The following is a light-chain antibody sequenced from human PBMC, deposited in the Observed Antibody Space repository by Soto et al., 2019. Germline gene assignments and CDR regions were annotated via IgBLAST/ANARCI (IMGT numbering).Light chain of an antibody. J-gene: IGKJ1*01. Sequence: DIQMTQSPSTLSASVGDRVTITCRASQTISNYFTWYQQRHGKAPKLLIYRSSILQNGVPSRFSGSGSGTEFALTISSLQPDDFATYYCQQYYIYATFGQGTRVEI. CDR3: QQYYIYAT. CDR2: RSS. V-gene: IGKV1-5*03. CDR1: QTISNY.